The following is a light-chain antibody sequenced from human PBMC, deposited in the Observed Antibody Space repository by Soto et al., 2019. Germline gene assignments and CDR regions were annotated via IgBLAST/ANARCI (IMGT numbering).Light chain of an antibody. J-gene: IGLJ1*01. CDR3: AAWDDSLNGYV. V-gene: IGLV1-36*01. CDR1: SSNIGNNA. Sequence: QSVLTQPPSVSEAPRQRVTISCSGSSSNIGNNAVNWYQQLPGKAPKLLIYYDDLLPSGVSDRFSCSKSGTSASLAISGLQAEDEADYYCAAWDDSLNGYVFGTGTKLTVL. CDR2: YDD.